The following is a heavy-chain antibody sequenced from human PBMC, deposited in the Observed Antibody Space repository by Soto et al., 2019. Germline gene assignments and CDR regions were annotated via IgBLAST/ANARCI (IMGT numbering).Heavy chain of an antibody. D-gene: IGHD3-10*01. CDR2: IIPILGIA. Sequence: QVQLVQSGAEVKKPGSSVKVSCKASGGTFSSYTISWVRQAPGQGLEWMGRIIPILGIANYAQKFQGRVTITADKSTSRAYMELSSLRSEDTAVYYCARDPGWSSGSYPESFDYWGQGTLVTVS. CDR3: ARDPGWSSGSYPESFDY. V-gene: IGHV1-69*08. CDR1: GGTFSSYT. J-gene: IGHJ4*02.